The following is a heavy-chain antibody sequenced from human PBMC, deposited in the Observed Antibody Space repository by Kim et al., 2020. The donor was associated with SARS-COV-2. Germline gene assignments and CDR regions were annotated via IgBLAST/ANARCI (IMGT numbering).Heavy chain of an antibody. CDR3: ARDYREGPDYYGSGRYFDY. CDR1: GFTFSSYG. V-gene: IGHV3-33*01. D-gene: IGHD3-10*01. J-gene: IGHJ4*02. Sequence: GGSLILSCAASGFTFSSYGMHWVRQAPGKGLEWVAVIWYDGSNKYYADSVKGRFTISRDNSKNTLYLQMNSLRAEDTAVYYCARDYREGPDYYGSGRYFDYWGQGTLVTVSS. CDR2: IWYDGSNK.